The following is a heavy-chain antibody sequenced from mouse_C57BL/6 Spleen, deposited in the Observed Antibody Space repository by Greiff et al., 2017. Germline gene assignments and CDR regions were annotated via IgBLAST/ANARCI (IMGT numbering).Heavy chain of an antibody. V-gene: IGHV2-2*01. CDR3: ARKKDYYGEPGYFDV. CDR2: IWSGGST. CDR1: GFSLTSYG. Sequence: QVQLKQSGPGLVQPSQSLSITCTVSGFSLTSYGVHWVRQSPGKGLEWLGVIWSGGSTDYNAAFISRLSISKDNSKSQVFFKMNSLQADDTAIYYCARKKDYYGEPGYFDVWGTGTTVTVSS. D-gene: IGHD1-1*01. J-gene: IGHJ1*03.